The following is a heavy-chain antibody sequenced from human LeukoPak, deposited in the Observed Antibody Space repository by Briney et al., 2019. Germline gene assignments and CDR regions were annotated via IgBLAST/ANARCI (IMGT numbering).Heavy chain of an antibody. CDR2: IYYSGST. V-gene: IGHV4-30-4*01. J-gene: IGHJ6*02. CDR1: GGSISSGDYY. Sequence: SETLSLTCTVSGGSISSGDYYWSWIRQPPGKGLEWIGYIYYSGSTYYNPSLRSRLTISGDAAKNQFSLKLSSVTAADTAVYYCVRVSGGSGSYYSGYYGMDVWGQGTTVTVSS. D-gene: IGHD3-10*01. CDR3: VRVSGGSGSYYSGYYGMDV.